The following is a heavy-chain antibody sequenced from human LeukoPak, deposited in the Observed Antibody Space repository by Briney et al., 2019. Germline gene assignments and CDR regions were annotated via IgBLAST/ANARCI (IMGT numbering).Heavy chain of an antibody. J-gene: IGHJ5*02. Sequence: SVKVSCKASGGTFSSYAISWVRQAPGQGLEWMGGIIPIFGTANYAQKFQGGVTITTDESTSTAYMELSSLRSEDTAVYYCAREVVVVPAAIEVRGGWFDPWGQGTLVTVSS. CDR1: GGTFSSYA. D-gene: IGHD2-2*02. V-gene: IGHV1-69*05. CDR3: AREVVVVPAAIEVRGGWFDP. CDR2: IIPIFGTA.